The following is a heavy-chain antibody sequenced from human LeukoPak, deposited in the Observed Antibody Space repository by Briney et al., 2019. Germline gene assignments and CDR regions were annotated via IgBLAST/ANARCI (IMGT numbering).Heavy chain of an antibody. CDR3: ARDGSSGWYFEGFDY. CDR1: GFTFSSYA. J-gene: IGHJ4*02. D-gene: IGHD6-19*01. Sequence: PGRSLRLSCAASGFTFSSYAMHWVRQAPGKGLEWVAVISYDGSNKYYADSVKGRFTISRDNSKNTLYLRMNSLRAEDTAVYYCARDGSSGWYFEGFDYWGQGTLVTVSS. V-gene: IGHV3-30-3*01. CDR2: ISYDGSNK.